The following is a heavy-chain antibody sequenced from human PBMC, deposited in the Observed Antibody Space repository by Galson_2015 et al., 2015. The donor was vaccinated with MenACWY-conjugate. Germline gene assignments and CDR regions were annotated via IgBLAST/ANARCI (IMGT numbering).Heavy chain of an antibody. CDR3: VRESTSLTTFGMDV. D-gene: IGHD4-17*01. J-gene: IGHJ6*02. V-gene: IGHV3-74*01. CDR1: GFTFSNYG. Sequence: SLRLSCAASGFTFSNYGMHWVRQTPGKGLVWVSRINGDGSTTNYADSVEGRFTISRDNAKNTLYLQLSSLRAEDTAVYYCVRESTSLTTFGMDVWGQGTTVTVSS. CDR2: INGDGSTT.